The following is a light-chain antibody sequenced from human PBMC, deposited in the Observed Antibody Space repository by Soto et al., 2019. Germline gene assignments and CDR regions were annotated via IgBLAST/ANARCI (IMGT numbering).Light chain of an antibody. CDR2: EVN. CDR1: SSDVGNYNL. J-gene: IGLJ1*01. Sequence: QSVLTQPASVSGSPGKSITLSCTGTSSDVGNYNLVSWYQQHPGKAPKPMIYEVNKRPSGVSNRFSGSKSGNTASLTISGLQAEDEADYYCCSNGGASTTYVFGTGTKVTVL. V-gene: IGLV2-23*02. CDR3: CSNGGASTTYV.